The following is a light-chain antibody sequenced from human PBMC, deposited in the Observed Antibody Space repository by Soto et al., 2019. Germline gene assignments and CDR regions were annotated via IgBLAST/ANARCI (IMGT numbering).Light chain of an antibody. Sequence: DIQMTQSPSTLSASVGDRVTINCRASQSISSWWAWYQQKPEKAPKLLIYDASSLESGFPSRFSGSGSGTEFTLTISSLQPDDFATYYCQQYNSYSPLTFGGGTKVEIK. V-gene: IGKV1-5*01. CDR3: QQYNSYSPLT. CDR1: QSISSW. J-gene: IGKJ4*01. CDR2: DAS.